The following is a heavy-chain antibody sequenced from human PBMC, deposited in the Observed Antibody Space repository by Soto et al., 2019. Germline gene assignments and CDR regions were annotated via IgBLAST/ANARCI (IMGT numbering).Heavy chain of an antibody. CDR1: GGTFNSHT. D-gene: IGHD5-18*01. CDR2: IIPTLDIV. J-gene: IGHJ6*02. V-gene: IGHV1-69*08. Sequence: QVQLVQSGAELKKPGSSVKVSCEASGGTFNSHTIIAWVRQAPGQGPEWMGRIIPTLDIVDYAQKFQDRVTITAYRPTNTAFMELRSLVSEDTAVYYCARDERGYNYVSDYGLDVWGQGTMVTVS. CDR3: ARDERGYNYVSDYGLDV.